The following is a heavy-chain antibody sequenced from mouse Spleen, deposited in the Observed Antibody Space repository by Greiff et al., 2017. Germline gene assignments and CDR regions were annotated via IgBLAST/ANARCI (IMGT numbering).Heavy chain of an antibody. CDR2: ISGGGSYT. J-gene: IGHJ3*01. Sequence: DVQLQESGGGLVKPGGSLKLSCAASGFTFSSYGMSWVRQTPEKRLEWVATISGGGSYTYYPDSVKGRFTISRDNAKNNLYLQMSSLRSEDTALYYCARGGTGTDWFAYWGQGTLVTVSA. V-gene: IGHV5-9-2*01. CDR3: ARGGTGTDWFAY. CDR1: GFTFSSYG. D-gene: IGHD4-1*01.